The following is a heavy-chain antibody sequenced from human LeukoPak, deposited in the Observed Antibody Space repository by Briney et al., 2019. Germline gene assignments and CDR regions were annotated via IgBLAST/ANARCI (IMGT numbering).Heavy chain of an antibody. CDR2: ISGSGGST. D-gene: IGHD5-18*01. CDR3: AKEGYRDTAMVPFDY. J-gene: IGHJ4*02. CDR1: GFTFSSYG. Sequence: PGGTLRLSCAASGFTFSSYGMSWVRQAPGKGLEWVSAISGSGGSTYYADSVKGRFTISRDNSKNTLYLQMNSLRAEDTAVYYCAKEGYRDTAMVPFDYWGQGTLVTVSS. V-gene: IGHV3-23*01.